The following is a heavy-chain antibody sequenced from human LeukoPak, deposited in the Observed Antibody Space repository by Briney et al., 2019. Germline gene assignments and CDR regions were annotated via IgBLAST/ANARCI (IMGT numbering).Heavy chain of an antibody. D-gene: IGHD3-10*01. J-gene: IGHJ4*02. CDR2: INPSGGST. Sequence: AASVNVSCKASGYTFTSYYMHWVRQAPGQGLEWMGIINPSGGSTSYAQKFQGRVTMTRDTSTSTVYMELSSLRSEDTAVYYCARVFSAGGVVPTPIDYWGQGTLVTVSS. CDR3: ARVFSAGGVVPTPIDY. V-gene: IGHV1-46*01. CDR1: GYTFTSYY.